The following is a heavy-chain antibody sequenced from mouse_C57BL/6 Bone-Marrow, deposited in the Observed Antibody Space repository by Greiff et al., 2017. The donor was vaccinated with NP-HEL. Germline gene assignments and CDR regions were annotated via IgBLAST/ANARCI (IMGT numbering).Heavy chain of an antibody. Sequence: VQRVESGPGLVQPSQSLSITCTVSGFSLTSYGVHWVRQSPGKGLEWLGVIWRGGSTDYNAAFMSRLSITKDNSKSQVFFKMNSLQADDTAIYYCSIYYYGSSLYYAMDYWGQGTSVTVSS. V-gene: IGHV2-5*01. J-gene: IGHJ4*01. CDR3: SIYYYGSSLYYAMDY. CDR1: GFSLTSYG. D-gene: IGHD1-1*01. CDR2: IWRGGST.